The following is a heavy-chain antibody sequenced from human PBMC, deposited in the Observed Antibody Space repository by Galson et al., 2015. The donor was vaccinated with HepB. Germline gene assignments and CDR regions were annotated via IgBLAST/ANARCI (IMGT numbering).Heavy chain of an antibody. CDR2: INAGNGNT. CDR1: GYTFTSYA. D-gene: IGHD3-16*01. CDR3: ARTPLGAVEYFQH. V-gene: IGHV1-3*01. Sequence: SVKVSCKASGYTFTSYAMHWVRQAPGQRLEWMGWINAGNGNTKYSRKFQGRVTITRDTSASTAYMELSSLRSEDTAVYYCARTPLGAVEYFQHWGQGTLVTVSS. J-gene: IGHJ1*01.